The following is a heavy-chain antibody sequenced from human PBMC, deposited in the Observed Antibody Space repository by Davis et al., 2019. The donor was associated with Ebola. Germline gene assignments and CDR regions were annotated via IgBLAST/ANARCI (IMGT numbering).Heavy chain of an antibody. J-gene: IGHJ4*02. CDR3: ARDVIPMITFGGVRAFDY. CDR1: GYTFTGYY. V-gene: IGHV1-2*04. Sequence: AASVKVSCKASGYTFTGYYMHWVRQAPGQGLEWMGWINPNSGGTNYAQKFQGWVTMTRDTSTSTVYMELSSLRSEDTAVYYCARDVIPMITFGGVRAFDYWGQGTLVTVSS. D-gene: IGHD3-16*01. CDR2: INPNSGGT.